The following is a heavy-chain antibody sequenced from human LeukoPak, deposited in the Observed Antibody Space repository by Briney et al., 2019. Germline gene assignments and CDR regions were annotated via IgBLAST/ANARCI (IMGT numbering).Heavy chain of an antibody. D-gene: IGHD5-18*01. CDR2: IIPIFGTA. V-gene: IGHV1-69*13. CDR1: GGTFSSYA. J-gene: IGHJ4*02. CDR3: ARGDTAMAAFDY. Sequence: ASVKVSCKASGGTFSSYAISWVRQAPGQGLEWMGGIIPIFGTANYAQKFRGRVTITADESTSTAYMELSSLRSEDTAVYYCARGDTAMAAFDYWGQGTLVTVSS.